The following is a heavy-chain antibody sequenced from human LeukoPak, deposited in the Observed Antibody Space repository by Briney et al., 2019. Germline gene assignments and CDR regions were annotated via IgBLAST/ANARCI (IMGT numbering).Heavy chain of an antibody. CDR3: ARDLPLGGFGELYLFDY. D-gene: IGHD3-10*01. J-gene: IGHJ4*02. Sequence: RASVKVSCKASGYTFTSYYMHWVRQAPGQGLEWMGIINPSGGSTSYAQKFQGRVTMTRDMSTSTVYMELSRLRSDDTAVYYCARDLPLGGFGELYLFDYWGQGTLVTVSS. CDR1: GYTFTSYY. CDR2: INPSGGST. V-gene: IGHV1-46*01.